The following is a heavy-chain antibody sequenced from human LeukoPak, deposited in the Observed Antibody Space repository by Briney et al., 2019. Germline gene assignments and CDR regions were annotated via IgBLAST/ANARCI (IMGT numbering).Heavy chain of an antibody. CDR1: GGTFSSYA. CDR3: AREGTNDFWSGFRSGWFDP. J-gene: IGHJ5*02. Sequence: SVKVSCKASGGTFSSYAISWVRQAPGQGLEWMGRIIPIFGTANYAQKFQGRVTITTDESTSTAYMELSSLRSEDTAVYYCAREGTNDFWSGFRSGWFDPWGQGTLVTVSS. V-gene: IGHV1-69*05. CDR2: IIPIFGTA. D-gene: IGHD3-3*01.